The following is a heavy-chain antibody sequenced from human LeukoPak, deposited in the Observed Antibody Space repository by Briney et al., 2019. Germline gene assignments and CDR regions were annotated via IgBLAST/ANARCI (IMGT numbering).Heavy chain of an antibody. CDR3: ARDLTYDFWSGYPS. Sequence: ASVKVSCKASGGTFSSYAISWVRQAPGQGLEWMGGIIPIFDTANYAQKFQGRVTITTDESTSTAYMELSSLRSEDTAVYYCARDLTYDFWSGYPSWGQGTLVTVSS. V-gene: IGHV1-69*05. CDR2: IIPIFDTA. CDR1: GGTFSSYA. D-gene: IGHD3-3*01. J-gene: IGHJ4*02.